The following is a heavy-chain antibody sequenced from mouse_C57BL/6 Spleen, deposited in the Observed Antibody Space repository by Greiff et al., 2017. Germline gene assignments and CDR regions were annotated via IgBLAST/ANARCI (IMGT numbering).Heavy chain of an antibody. CDR2: LNPSNGGT. CDR3: ARSKTAQAPWFAY. CDR1: GYTFTSYW. D-gene: IGHD3-2*02. V-gene: IGHV1-53*01. J-gene: IGHJ3*01. Sequence: QVHVKQPGTELVKPGASVKLSCKASGYTFTSYWMHWVKQRPGQGLEWIGNLNPSNGGTNYNEKFKSKATLTVDKSSSTAYMQLSSLTSEDSAVYYCARSKTAQAPWFAYWGQGTLVTVSA.